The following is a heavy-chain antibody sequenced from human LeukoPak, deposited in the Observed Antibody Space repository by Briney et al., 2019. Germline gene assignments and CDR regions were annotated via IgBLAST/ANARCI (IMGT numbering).Heavy chain of an antibody. CDR2: INHSGST. CDR1: GGSISSSSYY. J-gene: IGHJ4*02. Sequence: SETLSLTCTVSGGSISSSSYYWSWIRQPPGKGLEWIGEINHSGSTNYNPSLKSRVTISVDTSKNQFSLKLSSVTAADTAVYYCAGGPRGIRKNIDYWGQGTLVTVSS. D-gene: IGHD3-16*01. CDR3: AGGPRGIRKNIDY. V-gene: IGHV4-39*07.